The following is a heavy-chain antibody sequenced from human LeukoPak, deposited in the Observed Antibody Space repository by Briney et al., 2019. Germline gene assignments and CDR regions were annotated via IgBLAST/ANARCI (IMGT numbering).Heavy chain of an antibody. Sequence: SETLSLTCAVYGGSFSGYYWSWIRQPPGKGLEWIGEINHSGSTNYNPSLKSRVTISVDTSKNQFSLKLNSVTAADTAVYYCARHTYYYDSSGYGYDYWGQGTLVTASS. CDR1: GGSFSGYY. CDR3: ARHTYYYDSSGYGYDY. J-gene: IGHJ4*02. CDR2: INHSGST. V-gene: IGHV4-34*01. D-gene: IGHD3-22*01.